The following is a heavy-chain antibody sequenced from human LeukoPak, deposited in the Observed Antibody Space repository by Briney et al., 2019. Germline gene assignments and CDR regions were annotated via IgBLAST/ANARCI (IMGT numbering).Heavy chain of an antibody. CDR1: GGSISSYY. V-gene: IGHV4-4*07. J-gene: IGHJ3*02. CDR2: IYTSGST. CDR3: ARGLGYCSSTSCPTDAFDI. Sequence: PSETLSLTCTVSGGSISSYYWSWIRQPAGKGLEWIGRIYTSGSTNYNPSLKSRVTISVDTSKNQFSLKLSSVTAADTAVYYCARGLGYCSSTSCPTDAFDIWGQGTMVTVSS. D-gene: IGHD2-2*01.